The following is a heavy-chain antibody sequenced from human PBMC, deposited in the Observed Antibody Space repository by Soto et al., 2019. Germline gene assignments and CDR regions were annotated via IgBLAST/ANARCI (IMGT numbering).Heavy chain of an antibody. V-gene: IGHV1-69*13. D-gene: IGHD6-6*01. CDR2: IIPIFGTP. J-gene: IGHJ4*02. Sequence: ASVKVSCKASGGSFSSYAISWVRQAPGQGLEWMGGIIPIFGTPSYAQKFQGSVTITADESTSTAYMELSSLRSEDTAVYYCAREYRSSSGRFDNWGQGTLVTVS. CDR1: GGSFSSYA. CDR3: AREYRSSSGRFDN.